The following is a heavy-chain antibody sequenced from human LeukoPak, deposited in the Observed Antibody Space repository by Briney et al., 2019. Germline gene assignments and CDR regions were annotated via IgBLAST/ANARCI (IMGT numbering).Heavy chain of an antibody. V-gene: IGHV4-34*01. CDR3: ARGRRSSVGVFDY. D-gene: IGHD6-13*01. CDR1: GGSFSGYY. J-gene: IGHJ4*02. CDR2: INHSGST. Sequence: SETLSLTCAVYGGSFSGYYWSWIRQPPGKGLEWIGEINHSGSTNYHPSLKSRVTISVDTSKNQFSLKLSSVTAADTAVYYCARGRRSSVGVFDYWGQGTLVTVSS.